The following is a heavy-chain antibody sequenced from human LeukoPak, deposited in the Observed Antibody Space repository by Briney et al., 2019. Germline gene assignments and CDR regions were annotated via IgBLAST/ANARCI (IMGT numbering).Heavy chain of an antibody. D-gene: IGHD3-10*01. CDR3: AREGYYGSGSYYNLPYFDY. CDR2: VYYSGST. CDR1: GGSISSSSYY. J-gene: IGHJ4*02. Sequence: PSETLSLTCTVSGGSISSSSYYWGWIRQPPGKGLEWIGSVYYSGSTYHNPSLKSRVTISVDTSKNQFSLKLSSVTAADTAVYYCAREGYYGSGSYYNLPYFDYWGQGTLVTVSS. V-gene: IGHV4-39*07.